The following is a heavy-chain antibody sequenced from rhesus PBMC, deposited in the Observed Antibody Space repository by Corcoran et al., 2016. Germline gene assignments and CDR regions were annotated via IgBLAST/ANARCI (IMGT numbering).Heavy chain of an antibody. V-gene: IGHV3-103*01. D-gene: IGHD6-31*01. CDR3: AKGGIAAGY. Sequence: EVQLVETGGGLVQPGGSLRLSCAASGFTVSSYAMQWVRQAPGKGLEWISAINSGGGSTSSADSVKGRFTISRDNSKNTLSLQMNSLRAEDTAVYYCAKGGIAAGYWGQGVLVTVSS. CDR1: GFTVSSYA. CDR2: INSGGGST. J-gene: IGHJ4*01.